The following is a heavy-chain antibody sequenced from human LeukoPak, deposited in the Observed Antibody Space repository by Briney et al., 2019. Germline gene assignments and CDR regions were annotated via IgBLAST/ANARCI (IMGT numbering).Heavy chain of an antibody. J-gene: IGHJ4*02. V-gene: IGHV6-1*01. CDR1: GDSVSSNSAA. CDR3: ARETYYYGSGSRSPLDY. D-gene: IGHD3-10*01. CDR2: TYYRSKWYN. Sequence: SQTLSLTCAISGDSVSSNSAAWTWIRQSPSRGLEWLGRTYYRSKWYNDYAVSVKSRITINPDTSKNQFSLQLNSVTPEDTAVYYCARETYYYGSGSRSPLDYWGQGTLVTVSS.